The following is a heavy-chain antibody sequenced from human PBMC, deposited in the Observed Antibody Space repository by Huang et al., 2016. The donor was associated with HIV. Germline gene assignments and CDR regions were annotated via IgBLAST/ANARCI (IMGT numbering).Heavy chain of an antibody. Sequence: QVQLVESGGGVVQPGRSLRISCAASGFTFSSYGMHWVRQAPGKGVEWVAVIAYDAKTKYYADVVKGRFSISRDNSKTTVYLQLNSLRLEDTAVYYCAKGGSAAAVLDFWGQGTLVTVSS. V-gene: IGHV3-30*18. CDR3: AKGGSAAAVLDF. J-gene: IGHJ4*02. CDR2: IAYDAKTK. CDR1: GFTFSSYG. D-gene: IGHD6-13*01.